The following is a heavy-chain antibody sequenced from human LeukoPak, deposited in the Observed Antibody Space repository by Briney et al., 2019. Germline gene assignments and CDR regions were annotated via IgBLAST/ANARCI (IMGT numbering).Heavy chain of an antibody. Sequence: ASVKVSCKASGYTFTSYGISWVRQAPGQGLEWMGWISAYNGNTDYAQKLQGRVTMTTDTSTSTAYMELRSLRSDDTAVYYCATDYYYDSSGSYYAIDHWGQGTLVTVSS. V-gene: IGHV1-18*01. D-gene: IGHD3-22*01. CDR3: ATDYYYDSSGSYYAIDH. J-gene: IGHJ4*02. CDR1: GYTFTSYG. CDR2: ISAYNGNT.